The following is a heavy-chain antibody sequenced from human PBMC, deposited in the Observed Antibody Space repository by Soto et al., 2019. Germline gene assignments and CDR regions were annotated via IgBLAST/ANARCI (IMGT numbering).Heavy chain of an antibody. J-gene: IGHJ6*02. V-gene: IGHV3-74*01. CDR3: GKGKELGVVRYGLDA. CDR1: GFSVKRYW. CDR2: FGGDENYT. Sequence: GGSLRLSCGASGFSVKRYWMHWVRQAPGKGLVWLSRFGGDENYTDYADSVRGRFTISRDIAKNTIYLQMNSLRAEDTAVYYCGKGKELGVVRYGLDASGPVTTVTVSS. D-gene: IGHD3-3*01.